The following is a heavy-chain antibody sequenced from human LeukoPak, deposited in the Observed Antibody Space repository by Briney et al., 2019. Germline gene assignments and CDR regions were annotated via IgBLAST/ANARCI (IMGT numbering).Heavy chain of an antibody. J-gene: IGHJ4*02. CDR3: AKVLIAVADYFDY. CDR2: ISSSSSTI. CDR1: GFTFSSYS. V-gene: IGHV3-48*01. D-gene: IGHD6-19*01. Sequence: GGSLRLSCAASGFTFSSYSMNWVRQAPGKGLEWVSYISSSSSTIYYADSVKGRFTISRDNSKNTLYLQMNSLRAEDTAVYYCAKVLIAVADYFDYWGQGTLVTVSS.